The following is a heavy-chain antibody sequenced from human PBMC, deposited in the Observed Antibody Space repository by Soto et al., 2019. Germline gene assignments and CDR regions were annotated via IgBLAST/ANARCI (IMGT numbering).Heavy chain of an antibody. CDR1: GFTFSNFA. V-gene: IGHV3-23*01. CDR2: ISGSGDDT. J-gene: IGHJ4*02. D-gene: IGHD1-1*01. CDR3: ANPIPKTGTTFGF. Sequence: PGGSLRLSCVASGFTFSNFATAWVRQAPGEGLEWVSAISGSGDDTFYADSMKGRFTISRDNSKDTLYLQINSLRAEDTAVYYCANPIPKTGTTFGFWGQGTLVTVSS.